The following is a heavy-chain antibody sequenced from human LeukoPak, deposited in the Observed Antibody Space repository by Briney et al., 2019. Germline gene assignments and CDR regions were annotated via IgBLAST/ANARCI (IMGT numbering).Heavy chain of an antibody. J-gene: IGHJ6*02. CDR3: ARGKKNYYGMDV. Sequence: GGSLRLSCAASGFTFSDYWMHWVRQAPGKGLVWVSRINGDGTNTFYADSVKGRFAIFRDNAKNTVYLQMNSLRAEDRAVYYCARGKKNYYGMDVWGQGTLVTVSS. CDR1: GFTFSDYW. V-gene: IGHV3-74*01. CDR2: INGDGTNT.